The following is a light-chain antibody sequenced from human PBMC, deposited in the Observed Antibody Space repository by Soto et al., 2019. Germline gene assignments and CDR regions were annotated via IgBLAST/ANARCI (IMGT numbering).Light chain of an antibody. V-gene: IGLV2-14*01. CDR3: TSYRSSTTEVV. CDR2: EVT. CDR1: TSDVGGYDS. Sequence: QSALTQPASVSGSPGQSITISCTGTTSDVGGYDSVSWYQQHPGKAPKLLIYEVTNRPSGVSNRFSASKSGNTASLTVSGLQSEDEAHYYCTSYRSSTTEVVFGGGTKVTVL. J-gene: IGLJ2*01.